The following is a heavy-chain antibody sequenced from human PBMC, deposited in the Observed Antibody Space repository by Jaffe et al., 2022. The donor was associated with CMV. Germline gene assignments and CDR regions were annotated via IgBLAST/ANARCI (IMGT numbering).Heavy chain of an antibody. CDR3: ARDLVAAAGSGFDY. CDR2: INAGNGNT. CDR1: GYTFTSYA. J-gene: IGHJ4*02. V-gene: IGHV1-3*01. D-gene: IGHD6-13*01. Sequence: QVQLVQSGAEVKKPGASVKVSCKASGYTFTSYAMHWVRQAPGQRLEWMGWINAGNGNTKYSQKFQGRVTITRDTSASTAYMELSSLRSEDTAVYYCARDLVAAAGSGFDYWGQGTLVTVSS.